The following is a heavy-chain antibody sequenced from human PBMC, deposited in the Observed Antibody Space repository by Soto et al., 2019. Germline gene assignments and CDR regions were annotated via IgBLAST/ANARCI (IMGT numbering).Heavy chain of an antibody. CDR2: ISGYNGNA. Sequence: ASVKVSCKASGYTFSSHGIIWVRQAPGQGLEWMGWISGYNGNAKYAQRFQGRVTMTTDTSTSTVYMDLRSLGSDDSAVYYCAREGSYGWYDRWGQGTLVTVSS. J-gene: IGHJ5*02. CDR3: AREGSYGWYDR. V-gene: IGHV1-18*01. D-gene: IGHD2-15*01. CDR1: GYTFSSHG.